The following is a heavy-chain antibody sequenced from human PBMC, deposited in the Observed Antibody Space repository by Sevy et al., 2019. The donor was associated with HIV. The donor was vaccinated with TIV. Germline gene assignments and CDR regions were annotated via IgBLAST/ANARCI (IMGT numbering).Heavy chain of an antibody. J-gene: IGHJ4*02. CDR3: TRGRGDGYNEFDY. Sequence: GESLKISCKGSGYTFTSYWIGWVRQMPGKGLEWMGIIYPGDSDIRYSPSFQGQVTISADKPINTGFLQWSSLKASDTAIDYCTRGRGDGYNEFDYWGQGTLVTVSS. D-gene: IGHD3-10*01. CDR2: IYPGDSDI. V-gene: IGHV5-51*04. CDR1: GYTFTSYW.